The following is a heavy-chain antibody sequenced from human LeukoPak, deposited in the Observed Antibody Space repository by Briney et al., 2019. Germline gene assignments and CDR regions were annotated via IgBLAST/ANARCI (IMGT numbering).Heavy chain of an antibody. CDR3: ARGPWGYPLLGWFDP. V-gene: IGHV4-39*07. D-gene: IGHD3-16*01. J-gene: IGHJ5*02. Sequence: SETLSLTCTVSGGSISSGGYYWSWIRQPPGKGLEWIGEINHSGSTNYNPSLKSRVTISVDTSKNQFSLKLSSVTAADTAVYYCARGPWGYPLLGWFDPWGQGTLVTVSS. CDR1: GGSISSGGYY. CDR2: INHSGST.